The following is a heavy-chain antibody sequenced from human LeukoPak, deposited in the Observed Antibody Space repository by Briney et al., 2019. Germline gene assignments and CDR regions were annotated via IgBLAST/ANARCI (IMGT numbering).Heavy chain of an antibody. Sequence: GGSLRLSCAASGFTFSSYAMSWVRQAPGKGLEWVSGISGSGGSTFYADSVKGRFTISRDNSKNTLFLQMSSLRAEDTAVYYCAASQLTIFGADYWGQGTLVTVSS. D-gene: IGHD3-3*01. J-gene: IGHJ4*02. V-gene: IGHV3-23*01. CDR2: ISGSGGST. CDR1: GFTFSSYA. CDR3: AASQLTIFGADY.